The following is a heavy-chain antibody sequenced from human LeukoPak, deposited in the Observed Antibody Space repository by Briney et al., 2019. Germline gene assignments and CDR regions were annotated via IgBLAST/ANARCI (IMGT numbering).Heavy chain of an antibody. D-gene: IGHD6-19*01. Sequence: SETLPLTCAVYGGSFSGYYWSWIRQPPGKGLEWIGEINHIGSTNYNPSLKSRVTISVDTSKNQFPLKLSSVTAADTAVYYCARTRIAVAGALGYWGQETLVTVSS. CDR1: GGSFSGYY. J-gene: IGHJ4*02. CDR2: INHIGST. V-gene: IGHV4-34*01. CDR3: ARTRIAVAGALGY.